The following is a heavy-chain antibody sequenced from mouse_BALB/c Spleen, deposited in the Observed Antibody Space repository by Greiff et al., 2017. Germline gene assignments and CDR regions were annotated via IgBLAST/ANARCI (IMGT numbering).Heavy chain of an antibody. Sequence: VQLQQSGAELAKPGASVKMSCKASGYTFTSYWMHWVKQRPGQGLEWIGYINPSTGYTEYNQKFKDKATLTADKSSSTAYMQLSSLTSEDSAVYYCARRDYRYDPAWFAYWGQGTLVTVSA. V-gene: IGHV1-7*01. CDR3: ARRDYRYDPAWFAY. J-gene: IGHJ3*01. D-gene: IGHD2-14*01. CDR2: INPSTGYT. CDR1: GYTFTSYW.